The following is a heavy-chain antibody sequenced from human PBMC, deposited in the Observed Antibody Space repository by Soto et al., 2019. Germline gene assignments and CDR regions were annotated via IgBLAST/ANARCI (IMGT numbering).Heavy chain of an antibody. D-gene: IGHD2-8*01. V-gene: IGHV5-51*01. CDR1: GYSFTSYW. CDR3: ASLYCTSGVCGSFDY. J-gene: IGHJ4*02. Sequence: PGESLKISCKGSGYSFTSYWIGWVRQMPGKGLEWMGIIYPGDSDTRYSPSFQGQVTISADKSISTAYLQWSSLKASDTAVYYCASLYCTSGVCGSFDYWGQGTLVTVSS. CDR2: IYPGDSDT.